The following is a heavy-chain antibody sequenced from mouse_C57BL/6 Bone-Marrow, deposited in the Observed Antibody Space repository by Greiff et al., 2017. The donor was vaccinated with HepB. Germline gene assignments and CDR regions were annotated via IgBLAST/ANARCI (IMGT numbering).Heavy chain of an antibody. V-gene: IGHV5-12*01. D-gene: IGHD2-5*01. Sequence: EVKVVESGGGLVQPGGSLKLSCAASGFTFSDYYMYWVRQTPEKRLEWVAYISNGGGSTYYPDTVKGRFTISRDNAKNTLYLQMSRLKSEDTAMYYCARQYSNYPWFAYWGQGTLVTVSA. J-gene: IGHJ3*01. CDR3: ARQYSNYPWFAY. CDR2: ISNGGGST. CDR1: GFTFSDYY.